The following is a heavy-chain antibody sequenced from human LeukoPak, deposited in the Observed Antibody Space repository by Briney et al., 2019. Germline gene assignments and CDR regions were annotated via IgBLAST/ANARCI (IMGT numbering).Heavy chain of an antibody. CDR1: GGSISSSSYY. CDR3: ARATVGYYYGSGSYYNGFDY. D-gene: IGHD3-10*01. Sequence: SETLSLTCTVSGGSISSSSYYWGWIRQPPGKGLEWIGSIYYSGSTYYNPSLKSRVTISVDTSKNQFSLKLSSVTAADTAVYYCARATVGYYYGSGSYYNGFDYWGQGTLVTVSS. CDR2: IYYSGST. V-gene: IGHV4-39*07. J-gene: IGHJ4*02.